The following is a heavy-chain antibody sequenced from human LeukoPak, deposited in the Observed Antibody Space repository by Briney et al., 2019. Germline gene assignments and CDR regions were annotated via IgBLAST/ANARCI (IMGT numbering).Heavy chain of an antibody. J-gene: IGHJ4*02. V-gene: IGHV3-7*03. CDR3: AKDPRSLGELSLRDY. D-gene: IGHD3-16*02. CDR2: IKQDGSEK. CDR1: GFTFSSYW. Sequence: GGSLRLSCAASGFTFSSYWMSWVRQAPGKGLEWVANIKQDGSEKYYADSVKGRFTISRDNSKNTLYLQMNSLRAEDTAVYYCAKDPRSLGELSLRDYWGQGTLVTVSS.